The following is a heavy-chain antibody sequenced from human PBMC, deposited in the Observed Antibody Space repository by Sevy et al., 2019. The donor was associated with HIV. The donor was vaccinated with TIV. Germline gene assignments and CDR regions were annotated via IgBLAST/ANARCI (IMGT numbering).Heavy chain of an antibody. Sequence: SETLSLTCTVSGGSISSYYWSWIRQPPGEGLEWIGYIYYSGSTNYNPSLKSRVTISVDTSKNQFSLKLSSVTAADTAVYYCARGSIPYYFDYWGQGTLVTVSS. J-gene: IGHJ4*02. CDR1: GGSISSYY. CDR2: IYYSGST. CDR3: ARGSIPYYFDY. D-gene: IGHD2-2*02. V-gene: IGHV4-59*01.